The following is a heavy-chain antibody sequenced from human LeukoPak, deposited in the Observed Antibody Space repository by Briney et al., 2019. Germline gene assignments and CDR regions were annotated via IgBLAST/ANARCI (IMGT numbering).Heavy chain of an antibody. CDR3: ARGLVGTFFYYGMDV. CDR1: GGSFSGYY. D-gene: IGHD2/OR15-2a*01. CDR2: INHSGST. J-gene: IGHJ6*02. V-gene: IGHV4-34*01. Sequence: KSSETLSLTCAVYGGSFSGYYWSWICQPPGKGLEWIGEINHSGSTNYNPSLKSRVTISVDTSKNQFSLKLSSVTAADTAVYYCARGLVGTFFYYGMDVWGQGTTVTVSS.